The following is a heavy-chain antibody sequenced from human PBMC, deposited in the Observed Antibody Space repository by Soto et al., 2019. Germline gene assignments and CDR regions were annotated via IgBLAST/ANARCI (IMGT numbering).Heavy chain of an antibody. V-gene: IGHV4-31*03. CDR3: ARWWSGSRQGFDP. CDR1: GGSISSGDYY. Sequence: QVQLQKLGPGLVKPSQTLSLTCTVSGGSISSGDYYWSWIRQHPGKGLEWIGYIYYSGSTYYNPSLTSRVTISVDTSKHQFSLKLSSVTAADTAVYYCARWWSGSRQGFDPWGQVTLVTVSS. J-gene: IGHJ5*02. D-gene: IGHD3-3*01. CDR2: IYYSGST.